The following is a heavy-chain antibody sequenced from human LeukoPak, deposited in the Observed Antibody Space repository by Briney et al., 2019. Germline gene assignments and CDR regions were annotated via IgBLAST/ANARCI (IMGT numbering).Heavy chain of an antibody. CDR3: ARGGSGSYYIGY. J-gene: IGHJ4*02. D-gene: IGHD3-10*01. CDR2: MNPKNGNT. V-gene: IGHV1-8*01. CDR1: GYTFTSYD. Sequence: ASVRVSCKASGYTFTSYDINWVRQATGQGLEWMGWMNPKNGNTGYAQKFQGRVTMTRNTSISTAYMELSSLRSEDTAVYYCARGGSGSYYIGYWGQGTLVTVSS.